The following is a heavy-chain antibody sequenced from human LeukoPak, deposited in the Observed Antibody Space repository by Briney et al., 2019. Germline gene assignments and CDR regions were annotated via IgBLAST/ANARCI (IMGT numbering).Heavy chain of an antibody. J-gene: IGHJ4*02. Sequence: PSQTLSLTCTVSGGSISSGGYYWSWIRQPPGKGLEWIGFIYDSGSTYYNPSLRSRVTISVDRSKNQFSVKLNSVTAADTAAYYCARGFGHCTGTTCYETYYFDYWGQGILVTVSS. D-gene: IGHD2-2*01. CDR3: ARGFGHCTGTTCYETYYFDY. V-gene: IGHV4-30-2*01. CDR2: IYDSGST. CDR1: GGSISSGGYY.